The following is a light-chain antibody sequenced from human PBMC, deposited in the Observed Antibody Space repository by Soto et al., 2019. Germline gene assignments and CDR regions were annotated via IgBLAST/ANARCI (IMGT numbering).Light chain of an antibody. J-gene: IGKJ1*01. CDR1: QSVSSN. Sequence: EIVMTQSPATLSVSPGASATLSCRARQSVSSNLAWYQQKPGQAPRLLIYGASTRATGIPARFSGSGSGTEFTLTISSLQSEDFAVYYCQQYNNWPPTWTVGQGTKVDIK. CDR2: GAS. V-gene: IGKV3-15*01. CDR3: QQYNNWPPTWT.